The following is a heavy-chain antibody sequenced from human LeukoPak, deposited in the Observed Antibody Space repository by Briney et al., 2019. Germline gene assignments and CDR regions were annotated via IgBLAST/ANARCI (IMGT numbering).Heavy chain of an antibody. CDR3: ARDLRGSDAYYFDY. Sequence: PGGSLRLSCAASGFTFSNFAMHWVRQAPGKGLEWVAVISYDGSNKYYADSVKGRFTISRDNSKNTLYLQMNSLRGEDTAVYYCARDLRGSDAYYFDYWGQGTLVTVSS. CDR1: GFTFSNFA. D-gene: IGHD3-10*01. V-gene: IGHV3-30-3*01. CDR2: ISYDGSNK. J-gene: IGHJ4*02.